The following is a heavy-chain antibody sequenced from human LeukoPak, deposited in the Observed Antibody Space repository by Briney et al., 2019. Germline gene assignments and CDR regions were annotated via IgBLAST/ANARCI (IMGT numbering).Heavy chain of an antibody. CDR1: GGSISSYY. V-gene: IGHV4-34*01. D-gene: IGHD6-13*01. CDR2: INHSGST. J-gene: IGHJ4*02. CDR3: ARRIAAAGSHFDY. Sequence: SETLSLTCTVAGGSISSYYWSWIRQPPGKGLERIGEINHSGSTNYNPSLKSRVTISVDTSKNQFSLKLSSVTAADTAVYYCARRIAAAGSHFDYWGQGTLVTVSS.